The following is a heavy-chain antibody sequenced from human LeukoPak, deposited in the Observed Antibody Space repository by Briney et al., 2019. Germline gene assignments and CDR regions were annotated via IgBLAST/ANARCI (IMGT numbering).Heavy chain of an antibody. Sequence: PGGTLRLSCAASGFTFSSYGMSWVRQAPGKGLEWVSAISGSGGSTYYADSVKGRFTISRDNSKNTLYLQMNSLRAEDTAVYYCAKVSMGSGSYPHFDYWGQGTLVTVSS. CDR3: AKVSMGSGSYPHFDY. J-gene: IGHJ4*02. V-gene: IGHV3-23*01. D-gene: IGHD3-10*01. CDR2: ISGSGGST. CDR1: GFTFSSYG.